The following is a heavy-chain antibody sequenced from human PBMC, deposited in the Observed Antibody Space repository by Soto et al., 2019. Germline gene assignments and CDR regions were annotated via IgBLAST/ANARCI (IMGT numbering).Heavy chain of an antibody. J-gene: IGHJ6*02. V-gene: IGHV4-59*12. CDR2: VSYTGTT. Sequence: PSETLSLTCTVSGDSISDYNWSWIRQSPGKGLEYIGYVSYTGTTNSNPSLKSRVSISVDTSKNQFSLKMRSVTAADTAVYYCARSPDSSGYYPRWYYYGMDVWGQGTTVTVSS. CDR1: GDSISDYN. D-gene: IGHD3-22*01. CDR3: ARSPDSSGYYPRWYYYGMDV.